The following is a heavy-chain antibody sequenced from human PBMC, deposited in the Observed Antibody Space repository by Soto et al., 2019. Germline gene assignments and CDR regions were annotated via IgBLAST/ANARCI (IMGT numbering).Heavy chain of an antibody. CDR1: GGSISSGGYY. D-gene: IGHD6-6*01. CDR3: ARVEYSSSVPFDY. Sequence: SETLSLTCTVSGGSISSGGYYWSWIRQHPGKGLEWIGYIYYSGSTYYNPSLKSRVTISVDTSKNQFSLKLSSVTAADTAVYYCARVEYSSSVPFDYWGQGTLVTVSS. V-gene: IGHV4-31*03. J-gene: IGHJ4*02. CDR2: IYYSGST.